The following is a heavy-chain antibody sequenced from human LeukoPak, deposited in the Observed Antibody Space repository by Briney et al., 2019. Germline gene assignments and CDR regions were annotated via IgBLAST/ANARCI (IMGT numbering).Heavy chain of an antibody. D-gene: IGHD6-25*01. CDR1: GGSISSGDYY. CDR2: IYYSGST. V-gene: IGHV4-30-4*01. Sequence: SSETLSLTCTVSGGSISSGDYYWSWIRQPSGKGLEWIGYIYYSGSTYYNPSLKSRVTISVDTSKNQFSLKLSSVTAADTAVYYCARGGGGFRGYAWFDPWGQGTLVTVSS. J-gene: IGHJ5*02. CDR3: ARGGGGFRGYAWFDP.